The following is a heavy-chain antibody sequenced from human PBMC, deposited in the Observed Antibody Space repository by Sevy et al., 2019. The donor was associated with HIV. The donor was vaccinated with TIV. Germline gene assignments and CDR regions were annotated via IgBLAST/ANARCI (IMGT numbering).Heavy chain of an antibody. D-gene: IGHD6-19*01. Sequence: GALGPPRWAPGFFLSKLRMPRVRQTPGKGPEGGSPNGKDGSKTFYADSVRGRFIVSRDNSKKTESLQMNSLRVEDSAIYYCARDSYSSVSSDVGWFAPLGQRTLVTVSS. J-gene: IGHJ5*02. CDR3: ARDSYSSVSSDVGWFAP. V-gene: IGHV3-74*01. CDR1: GFFLSKLR. CDR2: NGKDGSKT.